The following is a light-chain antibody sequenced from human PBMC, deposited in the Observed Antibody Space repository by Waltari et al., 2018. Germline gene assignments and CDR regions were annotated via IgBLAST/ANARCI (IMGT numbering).Light chain of an antibody. J-gene: IGLJ3*02. CDR2: STT. CDR1: AGAVTSGNY. V-gene: IGLV7-43*01. Sequence: QTVVPQEPSLTVSPGGAVTLTCASSAGAVTSGNYPNWIQQKPGQVPRSLIHSTTNRHSWTPARFSGSLLGGKAALTLSGVQPEDEAEYYCLLYDGSDQVFGGGTKLTVL. CDR3: LLYDGSDQV.